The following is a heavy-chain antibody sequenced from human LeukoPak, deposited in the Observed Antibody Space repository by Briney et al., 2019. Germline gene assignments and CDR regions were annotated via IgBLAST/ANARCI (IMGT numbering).Heavy chain of an antibody. V-gene: IGHV4-59*08. J-gene: IGHJ4*02. CDR2: IYYSGST. Sequence: SETLSLTCTVSGGSISSYYWSWIRQPPGKGLEWIGYIYYSGSTNYNPSLKSRVTISVDTSKNQFSLKLSSVTAADTAVYYCASPTPHSGSPPPFDYWGQGTLVTVSS. CDR1: GGSISSYY. CDR3: ASPTPHSGSPPPFDY. D-gene: IGHD1-26*01.